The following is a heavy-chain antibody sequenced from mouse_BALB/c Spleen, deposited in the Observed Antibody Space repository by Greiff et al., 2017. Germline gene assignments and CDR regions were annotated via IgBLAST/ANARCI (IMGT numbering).Heavy chain of an antibody. CDR1: GFSLTSYG. Sequence: VKLVESGPDLVAPSQSLSITCTVSGFSLTSYGVHWVRQPPGKGLEWLVVIWSDGSTTYNSALKSRLSISKDNSKSQVFLKMNSLQTDDTAMYYCARQIYDGYTWFAYWGQGTLVTVSA. D-gene: IGHD2-3*01. CDR2: IWSDGST. V-gene: IGHV2-6-2*01. J-gene: IGHJ3*01. CDR3: ARQIYDGYTWFAY.